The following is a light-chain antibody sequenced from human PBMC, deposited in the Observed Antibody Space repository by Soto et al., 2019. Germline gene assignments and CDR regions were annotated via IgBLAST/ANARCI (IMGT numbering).Light chain of an antibody. CDR1: QSVGSN. CDR2: GAS. CDR3: QQYNNWPPWT. J-gene: IGKJ1*01. V-gene: IGKV3-15*01. Sequence: EMTQSPATLSVSPGERATLSCRASQSVGSNLAWYQRRPGQAPRLLLFGASTRATGVPARFSGSGSGTEFSLTISSLQSEDFAVYYCQQYNNWPPWTFGQGTKVEIK.